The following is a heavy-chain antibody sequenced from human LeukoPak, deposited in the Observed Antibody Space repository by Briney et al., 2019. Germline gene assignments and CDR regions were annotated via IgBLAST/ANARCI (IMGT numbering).Heavy chain of an antibody. Sequence: PSETLSLTCTVSGGSISSSSCYWGWIRQPPGKGLEWIGSIYYSGSTYYNPSLKSRVTISVDTSKNQFSLKLSSVTAADTAVYYCARGVGDFWSGYYDYWGQGTLVTVSS. CDR2: IYYSGST. D-gene: IGHD3-3*01. J-gene: IGHJ4*02. CDR3: ARGVGDFWSGYYDY. CDR1: GGSISSSSCY. V-gene: IGHV4-39*01.